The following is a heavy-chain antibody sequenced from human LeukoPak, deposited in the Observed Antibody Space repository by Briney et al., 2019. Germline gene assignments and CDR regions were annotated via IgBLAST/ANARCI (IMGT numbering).Heavy chain of an antibody. V-gene: IGHV4-59*01. J-gene: IGHJ4*02. CDR1: GGSIRSDY. CDR2: IHYSGST. D-gene: IGHD4-23*01. Sequence: SETLSLTCTVSGGSIRSDYWSWVRQPPGKGLEWIGYIHYSGSTNYNASLKSRLTMSVDMSKNQLSLKLTSVTAADTAVYYCARLGRKTTVVPPDFDCWGQGTLVTVSS. CDR3: ARLGRKTTVVPPDFDC.